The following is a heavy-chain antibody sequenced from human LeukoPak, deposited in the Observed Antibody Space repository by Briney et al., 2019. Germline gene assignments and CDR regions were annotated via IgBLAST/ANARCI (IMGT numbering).Heavy chain of an antibody. CDR3: AKDQSRVGASDPFDY. J-gene: IGHJ4*02. Sequence: GGSLRLSCAASGFTFSSFAMMWIRQAPGKGLEWVSGISGTGGSTYYADSVKGRFTISRENSINTVFLEMNSLRAEDTAIYYCAKDQSRVGASDPFDYWGQGILVTVSS. D-gene: IGHD1-26*01. CDR2: ISGTGGST. V-gene: IGHV3-23*01. CDR1: GFTFSSFA.